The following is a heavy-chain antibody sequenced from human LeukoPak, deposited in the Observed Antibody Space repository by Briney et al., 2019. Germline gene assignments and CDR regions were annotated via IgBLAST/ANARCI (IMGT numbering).Heavy chain of an antibody. CDR1: GGSFSGYY. CDR2: INHSGST. J-gene: IGHJ3*02. V-gene: IGHV4-34*01. CDR3: AGGATPGAFDI. Sequence: TSETLSLTCAVYGGSFSGYYWSWIRQPPGKGLEWIGEINHSGSTNYNPSLKSRVTISVDTSKNQFSLKLSSVTAADTAVYYCAGGATPGAFDIWGQGTMVTVSS. D-gene: IGHD1-26*01.